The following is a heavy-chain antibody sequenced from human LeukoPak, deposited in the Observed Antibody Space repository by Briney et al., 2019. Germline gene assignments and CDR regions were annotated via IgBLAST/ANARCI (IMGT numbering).Heavy chain of an antibody. CDR3: VRDQGYCTSASCRGDAFDV. D-gene: IGHD2-2*01. Sequence: GGSLRLSCAASGFTFSTHWMSWVRQAPGKGLEWVAKIKDDGSEKYYVDSVKGRFTISRDNAKNSLFLQMSSLRDEDTAVYYCVRDQGYCTSASCRGDAFDVWGQGSSVSVSS. V-gene: IGHV3-7*01. CDR2: IKDDGSEK. CDR1: GFTFSTHW. J-gene: IGHJ3*01.